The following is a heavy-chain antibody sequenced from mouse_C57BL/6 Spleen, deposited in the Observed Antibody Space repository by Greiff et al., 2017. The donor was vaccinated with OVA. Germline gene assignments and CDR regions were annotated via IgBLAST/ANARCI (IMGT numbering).Heavy chain of an antibody. J-gene: IGHJ2*01. Sequence: EVKLQESGPGLVKPSQSLSLTCSVTGYSITSGYYWNWIRQFPGNKLEWMGYISYDGSNNYNPSLKNRISITRDTSKNQFFLKLNSVTTEDTATYYCARGETTEYFDYWGQGTTLTVSS. CDR3: ARGETTEYFDY. CDR1: GYSITSGYY. V-gene: IGHV3-6*01. D-gene: IGHD1-1*01. CDR2: ISYDGSN.